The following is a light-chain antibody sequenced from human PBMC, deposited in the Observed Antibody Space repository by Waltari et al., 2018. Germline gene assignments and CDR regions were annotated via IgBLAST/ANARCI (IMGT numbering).Light chain of an antibody. Sequence: DIQMTQSPATLSASVGDRVTITCRASQSISNWLAWYQQKPGNSPNLLIYESSSLESGVPSRFSGSGSGTEFTLTISGLQPDDFATYYCQQYNSFPITFGPGTRLEIK. J-gene: IGKJ5*01. CDR3: QQYNSFPIT. CDR1: QSISNW. CDR2: ESS. V-gene: IGKV1-5*03.